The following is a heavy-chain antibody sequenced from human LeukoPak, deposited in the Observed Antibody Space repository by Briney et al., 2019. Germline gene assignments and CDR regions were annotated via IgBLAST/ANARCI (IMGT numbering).Heavy chain of an antibody. CDR3: ARERSGSYIY. J-gene: IGHJ4*02. V-gene: IGHV4-59*01. Sequence: SETLSLTCTVSGGSISSYYGRWIRQPAGKGLDWIGYIYYSGSTNYNPSLKSRVTISVDTSKNQSSLKLSSVTAADTVVYYCARERSGSYIYCGQGTLVTASS. CDR2: IYYSGST. CDR1: GGSISSYY. D-gene: IGHD1-26*01.